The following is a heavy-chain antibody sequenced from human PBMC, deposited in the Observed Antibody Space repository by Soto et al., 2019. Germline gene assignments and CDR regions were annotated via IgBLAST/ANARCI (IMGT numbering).Heavy chain of an antibody. CDR3: ARGLGIRLYYFDY. V-gene: IGHV3-48*02. CDR1: GFSSSSYA. Sequence: QPGGSLRLSCAASGFSSSSYAMNWVRQAPGKGLEWLSFISHRGTTIYYADSVKGRFTISRDNARNSLYLEMNSLRDDDTAVYYCARGLGIRLYYFDYWGQGTLVTVSS. D-gene: IGHD7-27*01. CDR2: ISHRGTTI. J-gene: IGHJ4*02.